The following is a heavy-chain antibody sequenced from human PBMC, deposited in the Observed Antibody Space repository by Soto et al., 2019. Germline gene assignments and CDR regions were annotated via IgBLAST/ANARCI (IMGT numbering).Heavy chain of an antibody. CDR2: ISSSSSYI. CDR1: GFTFSSYS. V-gene: IGHV3-21*01. Sequence: EVQLVESGGGLVKPGGSLRLSCAASGFTFSSYSMNCVRQAPGKGLEWVSSISSSSSYIYYADSVKGRFTISRDNAKNSLYLQMNSLRAEDTAVYYCARSVDTAMVPSGVDYWGQGTLVTVSS. J-gene: IGHJ4*02. D-gene: IGHD5-18*01. CDR3: ARSVDTAMVPSGVDY.